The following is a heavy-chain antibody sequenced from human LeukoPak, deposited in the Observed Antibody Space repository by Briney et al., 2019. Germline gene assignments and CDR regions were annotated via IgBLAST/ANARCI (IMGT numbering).Heavy chain of an antibody. Sequence: GGSLRLSCAASGFTFSSYAMHWVRQAPGKGLEWVAVISYDGSNKYYADSVEGRFTISRDNSKNTLYLQMNSLRAEDTAAYYCARVRGMATIDAFDIWGQGTMVTVSS. D-gene: IGHD5-24*01. CDR1: GFTFSSYA. V-gene: IGHV3-30-3*01. CDR2: ISYDGSNK. CDR3: ARVRGMATIDAFDI. J-gene: IGHJ3*02.